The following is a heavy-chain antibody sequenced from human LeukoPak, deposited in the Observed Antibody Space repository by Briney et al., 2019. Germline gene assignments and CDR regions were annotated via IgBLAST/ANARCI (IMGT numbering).Heavy chain of an antibody. V-gene: IGHV1-46*01. CDR3: ARGGSTTSYYYYYGMDV. J-gene: IGHJ6*02. CDR2: INPSGGST. Sequence: ASVKVSCTASGYTFTSYYMHWVRQAPGQGLEWMGIINPSGGSTSYAQKFQGRVTMTKDTSASTVYMELSSLRSEDTAVYYCARGGSTTSYYYYYGMDVWGQGTTVTVSS. D-gene: IGHD1-1*01. CDR1: GYTFTSYY.